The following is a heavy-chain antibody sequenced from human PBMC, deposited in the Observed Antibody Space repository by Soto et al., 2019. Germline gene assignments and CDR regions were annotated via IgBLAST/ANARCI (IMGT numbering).Heavy chain of an antibody. Sequence: GASVKVSCKASGYTFTNFGISWVRQAPGQGLEWMGWISAYNGNTNYAQKFQGRVTMTTDTSTDTAYMELSSLRSEDTAVYYCATGFFYGDYFGYWGQGTLVTVSS. V-gene: IGHV1-18*01. CDR1: GYTFTNFG. D-gene: IGHD4-17*01. CDR2: ISAYNGNT. J-gene: IGHJ4*02. CDR3: ATGFFYGDYFGY.